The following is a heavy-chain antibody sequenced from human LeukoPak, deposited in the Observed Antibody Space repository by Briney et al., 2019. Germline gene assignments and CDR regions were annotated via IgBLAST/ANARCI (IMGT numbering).Heavy chain of an antibody. CDR1: GFTFSSYD. Sequence: AGSLRLSCAAAGFTFSSYDMSWVRQAPGKWLEWVSGTRTSGGRTYHGDSVKGRFIISRDNSKITLYLQMNSLRAEDTAAYYCAKGRACTNGVCHFDYWGRGTLVTVSS. J-gene: IGHJ4*02. D-gene: IGHD2-8*01. CDR2: TRTSGGRT. V-gene: IGHV3-23*01. CDR3: AKGRACTNGVCHFDY.